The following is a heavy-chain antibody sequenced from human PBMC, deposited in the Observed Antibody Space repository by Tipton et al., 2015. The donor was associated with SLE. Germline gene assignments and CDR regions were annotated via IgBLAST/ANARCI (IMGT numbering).Heavy chain of an antibody. J-gene: IGHJ3*02. D-gene: IGHD3-10*01. CDR1: RFTFSTYG. CDR3: ARRNSESGAFDM. CDR2: ISGSDGST. Sequence: SLRLSCAASRFTFSTYGMRWVRPSPEKGLEWVSSISGSDGSTYYADSVKGRFTISRDNSKNTLYLQMNSLRAEDTAVYYCARRNSESGAFDMWGQGTLVTVSS. V-gene: IGHV3-23*01.